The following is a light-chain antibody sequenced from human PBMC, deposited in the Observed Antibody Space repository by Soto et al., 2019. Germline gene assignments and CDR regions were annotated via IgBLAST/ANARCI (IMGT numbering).Light chain of an antibody. CDR1: QNVARPS. V-gene: IGKV3-11*01. CDR3: QQRSNWPPT. CDR2: GTF. J-gene: IGKJ4*01. Sequence: IVLRQSPATQRLSPGEIATLSRRASQNVARPSLAWYQQIPGQAPRLRIDGTFNRATGIPARCSGSGAGTDVTLTSSSLQPEDGAVDDCQQRSNWPPTVGGGTKVEIK.